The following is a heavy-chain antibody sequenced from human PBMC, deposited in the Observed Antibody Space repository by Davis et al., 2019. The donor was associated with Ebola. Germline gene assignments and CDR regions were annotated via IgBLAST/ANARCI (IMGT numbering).Heavy chain of an antibody. J-gene: IGHJ6*04. CDR3: ARTGSMVRGVLYYYYGMDV. D-gene: IGHD3-10*01. Sequence: AASVKVSCKASGYTFSSYAMHWVRQAPGQRLEWMGWINAGNGNTKYSQKFQGRVTITRDTSASTAYMELSSLRSEDTAVYYCARTGSMVRGVLYYYYGMDVWGKGTTVTVSS. CDR1: GYTFSSYA. CDR2: INAGNGNT. V-gene: IGHV1-3*01.